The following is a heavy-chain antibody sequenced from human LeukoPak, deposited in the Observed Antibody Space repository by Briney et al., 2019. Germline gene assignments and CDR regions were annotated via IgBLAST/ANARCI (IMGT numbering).Heavy chain of an antibody. CDR2: ISYDGSNK. Sequence: PGGSLILSCAASGFTFSSYCMHWVRQAPAKGLEWVAVISYDGSNKYYADSVKGRFTISRDNSKNTLYLQMNSLRAEDTAVYYCAKDSDSSGYYYFDYWGQGTLVTVSS. V-gene: IGHV3-30*18. D-gene: IGHD3-22*01. J-gene: IGHJ4*02. CDR1: GFTFSSYC. CDR3: AKDSDSSGYYYFDY.